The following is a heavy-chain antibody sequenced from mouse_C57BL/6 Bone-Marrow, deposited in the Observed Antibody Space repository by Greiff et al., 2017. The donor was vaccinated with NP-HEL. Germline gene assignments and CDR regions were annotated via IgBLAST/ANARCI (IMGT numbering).Heavy chain of an antibody. CDR2: INPSTGGT. CDR3: AGYGNFFAY. V-gene: IGHV1-42*01. Sequence: VHVKQSGPELVKPGASVKISCKASGYSFTGYYMNWVKQSPEKSLEWIGEINPSTGGTTYNQKFKAKATLTVDKSSSTAYMQLKSLTSEDSAVYYCAGYGNFFAYWGQGTLVTVSA. J-gene: IGHJ3*01. D-gene: IGHD2-10*02. CDR1: GYSFTGYY.